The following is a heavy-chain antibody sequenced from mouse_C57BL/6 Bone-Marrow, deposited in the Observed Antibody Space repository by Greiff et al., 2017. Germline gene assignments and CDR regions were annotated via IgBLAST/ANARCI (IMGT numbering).Heavy chain of an antibody. CDR1: GYSITSDY. CDR2: ISYSGST. V-gene: IGHV3-8*01. D-gene: IGHD1-1*01. CDR3: ARYRHYSGSRHWYFDV. Sequence: VQLKESGPGLAKPSQTLSLTCSVTGYSITSDYWNWIRKFPGTKLEYMGYISYSGSTYYNPSLKSRISITRDTSKNQYYLQLNSVTTEDTATYYCARYRHYSGSRHWYFDVWGTGTTVTVSS. J-gene: IGHJ1*03.